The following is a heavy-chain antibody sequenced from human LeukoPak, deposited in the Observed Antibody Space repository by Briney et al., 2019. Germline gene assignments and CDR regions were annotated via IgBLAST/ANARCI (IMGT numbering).Heavy chain of an antibody. CDR2: ISYDGSNK. J-gene: IGHJ4*02. V-gene: IGHV3-30*04. Sequence: GGSLRLSCAASGFTLSSYAMHWVRQAPGKGLEWVAVISYDGSNKYYADSVKGRFTISRDNSKNTLYLQMNSLRAEDTAVYYCARSYSPRYDSSGYPDYWGQGTLVTVSS. CDR3: ARSYSPRYDSSGYPDY. CDR1: GFTLSSYA. D-gene: IGHD3-22*01.